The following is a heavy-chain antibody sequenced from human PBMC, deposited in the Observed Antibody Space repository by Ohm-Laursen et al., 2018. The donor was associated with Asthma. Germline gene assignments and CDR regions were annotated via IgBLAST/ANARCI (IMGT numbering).Heavy chain of an antibody. CDR2: ISSDGNVR. V-gene: IGHV3-64*04. CDR1: GFIFRRHA. D-gene: IGHD4/OR15-4a*01. J-gene: IGHJ4*02. Sequence: SLRLSCAASGFIFRRHAMSWVRQAPGKGLESISGISSDGNVRYYADSVKGRFTISRDNSKNTLYLQMNSLRVEDTAVYYCARDGPNYNYDYWGQGTLVTVSS. CDR3: ARDGPNYNYDY.